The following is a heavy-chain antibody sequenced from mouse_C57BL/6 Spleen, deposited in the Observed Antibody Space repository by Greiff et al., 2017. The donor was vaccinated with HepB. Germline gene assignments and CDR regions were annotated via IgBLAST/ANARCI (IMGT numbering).Heavy chain of an antibody. D-gene: IGHD2-5*01. J-gene: IGHJ3*01. Sequence: VQLQQPGAELVKPGASVKLSCKASGYTFTSYWMQWVKQRPGQGLEWIGEIDPSDSYTNYNQKFKGKATLTVDTSSSTAYMQLSSLTSEDSAVYYCARKGAYYSNPWFAYWGQGTLVTVAA. CDR2: IDPSDSYT. CDR1: GYTFTSYW. V-gene: IGHV1-50*01. CDR3: ARKGAYYSNPWFAY.